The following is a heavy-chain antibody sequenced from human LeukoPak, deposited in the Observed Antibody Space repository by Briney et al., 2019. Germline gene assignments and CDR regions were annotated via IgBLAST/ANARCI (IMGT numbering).Heavy chain of an antibody. CDR3: AREQPSYEYAFDI. D-gene: IGHD5-18*01. CDR2: INPNSGGT. Sequence: ASVKVSCKASGYTFVLYYMHWVRQAPGQGLEWMGWINPNSGGTNYAQKFQGRVTMTRDTSISTAYMELSRLRSDDTAVYYCAREQPSYEYAFDIWGQGTMVTVSS. J-gene: IGHJ3*02. CDR1: GYTFVLYY. V-gene: IGHV1-2*02.